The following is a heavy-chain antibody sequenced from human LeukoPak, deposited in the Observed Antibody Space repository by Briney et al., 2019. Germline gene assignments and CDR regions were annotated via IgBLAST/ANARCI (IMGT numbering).Heavy chain of an antibody. CDR3: ARNPDRAYFDY. J-gene: IGHJ4*02. D-gene: IGHD1-14*01. Sequence: DSVKGRFTISRDNAGNSLYLQMNSLRDEDTAVYFCARNPDRAYFDYWGQGALVTVSS. V-gene: IGHV3-48*02.